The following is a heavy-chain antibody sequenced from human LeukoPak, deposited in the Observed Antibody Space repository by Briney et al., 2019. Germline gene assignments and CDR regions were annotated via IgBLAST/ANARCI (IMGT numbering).Heavy chain of an antibody. CDR1: GFTFSSYG. D-gene: IGHD6-19*01. CDR2: ISYDGSNK. V-gene: IGHV3-30*18. Sequence: GRSLRLSCAASGFTFSSYGMHWVRQAPGKGLEWVAVISYDGSNKYYADSVKGRFTISRDNSKNTLYLQMNSLRAEDTAVYYCAKAYSSGWPFFDYWGQGTLVTVSS. CDR3: AKAYSSGWPFFDY. J-gene: IGHJ4*02.